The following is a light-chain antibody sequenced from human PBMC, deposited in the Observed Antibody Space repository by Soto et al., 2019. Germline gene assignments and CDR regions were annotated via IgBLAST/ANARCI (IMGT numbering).Light chain of an antibody. V-gene: IGKV1-5*01. J-gene: IGKJ1*01. Sequence: DIQMTQSPSTLSASVGDRVTITCRASQSISAWLAWYQQKPGTAPKLLIYDASILNGGVPSRFSGSGSKAKFPLIISHLHPYEFSTYYRQKYGSYSRAFGPGTKVDIK. CDR2: DAS. CDR1: QSISAW. CDR3: QKYGSYSRA.